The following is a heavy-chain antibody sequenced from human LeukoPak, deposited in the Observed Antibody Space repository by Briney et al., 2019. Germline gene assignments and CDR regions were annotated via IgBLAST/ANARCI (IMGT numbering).Heavy chain of an antibody. CDR1: GGPFISSY. Sequence: SETLSLTCGVYGGPFISSYWSWLRQPPGKGLEWIGEIDHGGRTNYSPSLKSRVTISVDTSKSQSFLKLTSVTAADTAVYYCARDPNADYDWGQGTLVTVSS. CDR2: IDHGGRT. V-gene: IGHV4-34*01. J-gene: IGHJ4*02. CDR3: ARDPNADYD. D-gene: IGHD4-17*01.